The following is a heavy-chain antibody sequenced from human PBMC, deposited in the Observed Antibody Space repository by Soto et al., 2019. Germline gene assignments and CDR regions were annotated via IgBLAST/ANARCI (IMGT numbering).Heavy chain of an antibody. V-gene: IGHV1-69*08. CDR1: GGTFSSYT. CDR3: ARDPQLLWFGELSA. CDR2: IIPILGIA. Sequence: QVQLVQSGAEVKKPGSSVKVSCKASGGTFSSYTISWVRQAPGQGLEWMGRIIPILGIANYAQKFQGRVTITADKSTSTAYMELSGLRSEDTAVYYCARDPQLLWFGELSAWGQGTLVTVSS. J-gene: IGHJ5*02. D-gene: IGHD3-10*01.